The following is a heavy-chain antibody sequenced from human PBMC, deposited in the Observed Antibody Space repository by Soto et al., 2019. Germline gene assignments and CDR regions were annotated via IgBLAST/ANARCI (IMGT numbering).Heavy chain of an antibody. Sequence: GESLKISCKGSGYSFTSYWIGWVRQMPGKGLEWMGIIYPGDSDTRYSPSFQGQVTISADKSISTAYLQWSSLKASDTAMYYCARHRDVLRFLEWLSPFDYWGQGTLVTVSS. D-gene: IGHD3-3*01. V-gene: IGHV5-51*01. CDR2: IYPGDSDT. CDR3: ARHRDVLRFLEWLSPFDY. J-gene: IGHJ4*02. CDR1: GYSFTSYW.